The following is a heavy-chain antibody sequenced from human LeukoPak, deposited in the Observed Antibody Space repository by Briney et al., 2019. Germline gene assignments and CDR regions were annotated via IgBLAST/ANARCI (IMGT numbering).Heavy chain of an antibody. CDR3: ARGLLTRAERPRYYYYMDV. J-gene: IGHJ6*03. V-gene: IGHV1-69*01. Sequence: ASVKVSCKASGGTFSSYAISWVRQAPGQGLEWMGGIFPIFGTANYAQKFQGRVTITADESTSTAYMELSSLRSEDTAVYYCARGLLTRAERPRYYYYMDVWGKGTTVTVSS. CDR2: IFPIFGTA. D-gene: IGHD7-27*01. CDR1: GGTFSSYA.